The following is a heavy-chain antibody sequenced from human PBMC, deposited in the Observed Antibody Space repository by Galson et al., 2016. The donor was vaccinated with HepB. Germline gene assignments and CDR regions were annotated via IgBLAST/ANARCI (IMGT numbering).Heavy chain of an antibody. CDR1: GFTFRDYS. V-gene: IGHV3-64D*06. CDR2: ITANGDTT. CDR3: MSPYYGDYKNF. J-gene: IGHJ4*02. Sequence: SLRLSCAVSGFTFRDYSMHWVRQAPGKRLEYVSAITANGDTTYYADSVQGRFTISRDNSKNTFYLQMTSLRSEDTAVYYCMSPYYGDYKNFWGRETLVTVSS. D-gene: IGHD4-17*01.